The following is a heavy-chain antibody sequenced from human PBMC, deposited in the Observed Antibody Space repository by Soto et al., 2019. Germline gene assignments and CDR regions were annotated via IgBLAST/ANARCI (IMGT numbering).Heavy chain of an antibody. V-gene: IGHV4-31*03. CDR3: ARDRGVFGVVRGSSMDV. CDR1: GGSISSGSYY. J-gene: IGHJ6*02. Sequence: PSETLSLTCTVSGGSISSGSYYWSWIRQHPGKGLEWIGYIYYSGSTYYNPSLKSRVTISVDTSKNQFSLKLSSVTAADTAVYYCARDRGVFGVVRGSSMDVWGQGTTVTVSS. CDR2: IYYSGST. D-gene: IGHD3-3*01.